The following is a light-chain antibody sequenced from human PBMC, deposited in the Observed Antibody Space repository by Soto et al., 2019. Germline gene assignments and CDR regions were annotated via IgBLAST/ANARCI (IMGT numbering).Light chain of an antibody. Sequence: DGVMTQSPLSLPVTLGQPASISCRSNQSLVYSDGIAYFSWFQQRPGRSSRRLIYKVSNRDSGVPARFSGSGSGTDFALKISRVEADDVGVYYCMQATHWPITFGQGTRLEIK. CDR1: QSLVYSDGIAY. CDR2: KVS. J-gene: IGKJ5*01. V-gene: IGKV2-30*01. CDR3: MQATHWPIT.